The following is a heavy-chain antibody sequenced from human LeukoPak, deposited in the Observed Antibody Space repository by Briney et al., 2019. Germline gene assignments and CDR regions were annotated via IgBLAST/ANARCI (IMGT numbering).Heavy chain of an antibody. V-gene: IGHV3-48*01. CDR2: ITTSDSTI. J-gene: IGHJ4*02. Sequence: PGGSLRLSCAASGFTFSTYRMNWVRQAPGKGLEWVSYITTSDSTIYYADSVRGRFTISRDNVKNLLYLEMNSLRAEDTAVYYCARVADSSGFYEAFDYWGQGTLVTVPS. CDR1: GFTFSTYR. CDR3: ARVADSSGFYEAFDY. D-gene: IGHD3-22*01.